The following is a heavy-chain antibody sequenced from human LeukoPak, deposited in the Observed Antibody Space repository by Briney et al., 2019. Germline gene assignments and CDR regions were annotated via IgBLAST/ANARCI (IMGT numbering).Heavy chain of an antibody. V-gene: IGHV1-69*05. J-gene: IGHJ4*02. D-gene: IGHD5-12*01. CDR2: IIPIFGTA. Sequence: SVKVTCKASGGTFSSYAISWVRQAPGQGLEWMGGIIPIFGTANYAQKFQGRVTITTDESTSTAYMELSSLRSEDTAVYYCARVKYSVATTPGYFDYWGQGTLVTVSS. CDR3: ARVKYSVATTPGYFDY. CDR1: GGTFSSYA.